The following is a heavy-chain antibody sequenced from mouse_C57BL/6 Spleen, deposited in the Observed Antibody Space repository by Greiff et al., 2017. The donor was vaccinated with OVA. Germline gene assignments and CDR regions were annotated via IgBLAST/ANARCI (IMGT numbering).Heavy chain of an antibody. CDR2: IYPGSGST. CDR1: GYTFTSYW. J-gene: IGHJ2*01. D-gene: IGHD1-1*01. CDR3: ARPRLRSSYFDY. V-gene: IGHV1-55*01. Sequence: VQLQQPGAELVKPGASVKMSCKASGYTFTSYWITWVKQRPGQGLEWIGDIYPGSGSTNYNEKFKSKATLTVDTSFSTAYMQLSSLTSEDSAVYYCARPRLRSSYFDYWGQGTTLTVSS.